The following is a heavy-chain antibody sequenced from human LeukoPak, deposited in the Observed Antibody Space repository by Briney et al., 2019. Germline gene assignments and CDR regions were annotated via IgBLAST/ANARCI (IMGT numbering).Heavy chain of an antibody. CDR2: INPSGGSR. J-gene: IGHJ4*02. CDR1: GYTFTSYY. V-gene: IGHV1-46*03. CDR3: ARVPGDSSGFAYFDY. D-gene: IGHD3-22*01. Sequence: ASVKVSCKASGYTFTSYYMHWVRQAPGQGLEWMGIINPSGGSRSYAQKFQGRVTMTRDTSTSTVYMELSSLRSEDTAVYYCARVPGDSSGFAYFDYWGQGTLVTVSS.